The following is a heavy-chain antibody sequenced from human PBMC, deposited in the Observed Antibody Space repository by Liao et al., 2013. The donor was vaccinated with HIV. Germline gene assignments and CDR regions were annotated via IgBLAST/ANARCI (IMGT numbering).Heavy chain of an antibody. Sequence: QVQLQESGPGLVKPSETLPLTCTVSGGSISSYQWNWIRQSAGKGLEWIGRIYTSGSTNYNPSLKSRVTMSVDTSKNQFSLKLSSVTAADTAVYYCAGNQYYDILTGSHDAFDIWAKGQWSPSLQ. CDR1: GGSISSYQ. CDR2: IYTSGST. V-gene: IGHV4-4*07. CDR3: AGNQYYDILTGSHDAFDI. J-gene: IGHJ3*02. D-gene: IGHD3-9*01.